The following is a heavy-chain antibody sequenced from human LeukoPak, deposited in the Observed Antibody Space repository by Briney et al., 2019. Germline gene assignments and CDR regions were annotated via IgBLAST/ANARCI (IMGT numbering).Heavy chain of an antibody. CDR3: AIGTLPDNSGFLFFNVFHL. J-gene: IGHJ3*01. CDR2: LYPEVGET. Sequence: ASVKVSCKPSGYTFSDYYVHWVRPAPRTGFSWVDRLYPEVGETMYTANPRGRVTITADTTTHTSYMVLTGLTSDDPAVYYCAIGTLPDNSGFLFFNVFHLWGQGTMVSVSS. V-gene: IGHV1-69-2*01. CDR1: GYTFSDYY. D-gene: IGHD1-1*01.